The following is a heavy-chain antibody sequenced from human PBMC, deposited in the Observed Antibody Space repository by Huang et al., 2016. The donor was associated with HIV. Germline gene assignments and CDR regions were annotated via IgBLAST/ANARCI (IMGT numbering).Heavy chain of an antibody. CDR3: ARDPYYSNRWKRNDASFL. Sequence: QVQLVQSGGEVMQPGASVRVSCKASGYDFGSYGMSCGRQAPGQGLEWLGWIGSDSRDTSSAQKVQGRVTMTTDTSTTTTYMELRSLRSDDTAMYYCARDPYYSNRWKRNDASFLWGQGTMITVSS. V-gene: IGHV1-18*01. D-gene: IGHD4-4*01. CDR2: IGSDSRDT. CDR1: GYDFGSYG. J-gene: IGHJ3*01.